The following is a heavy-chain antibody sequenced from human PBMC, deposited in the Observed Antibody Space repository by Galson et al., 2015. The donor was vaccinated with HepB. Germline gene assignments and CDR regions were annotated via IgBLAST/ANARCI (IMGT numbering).Heavy chain of an antibody. J-gene: IGHJ4*02. CDR2: ISYDGSNK. V-gene: IGHV3-30*18. CDR1: GFTFSSYG. D-gene: IGHD1-26*01. CDR3: AKSWRELPPTPFDY. Sequence: SLRLSCAASGFTFSSYGMHWVRQAPGKGLEWVAVISYDGSNKYYADSVKGRFTISRDNSKNTLYLQMNSLRAEDTAVYYCAKSWRELPPTPFDYWGQGTLVTVSS.